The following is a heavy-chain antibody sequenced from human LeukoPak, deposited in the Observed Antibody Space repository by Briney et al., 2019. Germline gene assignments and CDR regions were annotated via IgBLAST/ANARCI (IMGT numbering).Heavy chain of an antibody. J-gene: IGHJ3*02. CDR3: ARQVSYYDSSGYYYSAFDI. V-gene: IGHV4-39*01. CDR1: GGSISSSSYY. D-gene: IGHD3-22*01. Sequence: SETLSLTCTVSGGSISSSSYYWGWIRQPPGKGLEWIGSIYYSGSTYYNPSLKSRVTISVDTSKNQFSLKLSSVTAADTAVYYRARQVSYYDSSGYYYSAFDIWGQGTMVTVSS. CDR2: IYYSGST.